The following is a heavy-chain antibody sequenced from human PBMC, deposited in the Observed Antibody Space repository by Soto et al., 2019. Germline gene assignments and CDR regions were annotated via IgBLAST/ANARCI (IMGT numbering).Heavy chain of an antibody. D-gene: IGHD4-4*01. Sequence: LRLSCAASGFTFQNYAMHWVRQAPGKGLEWVSGTSWNGGTIGYADSVRGRFTISRDNAKNSLYLQMNSLRPEDTALYYCVKDKVYSNFEYYFDSWGQGTLVTVSS. CDR2: TSWNGGTI. V-gene: IGHV3-9*01. CDR3: VKDKVYSNFEYYFDS. J-gene: IGHJ4*02. CDR1: GFTFQNYA.